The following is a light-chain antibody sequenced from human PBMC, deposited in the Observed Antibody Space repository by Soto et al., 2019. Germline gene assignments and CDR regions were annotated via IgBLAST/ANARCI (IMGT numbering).Light chain of an antibody. Sequence: EIVMTQSPATLSVSPGERVVLSCRASQSVSSHLAWYQKNPGQAPRLLVYDASPRDAVIPDRFSGSWSGTELTLTITSLQSEAFAIYYCQQYNNWHRTFGQGTKVEI. CDR2: DAS. CDR3: QQYNNWHRT. J-gene: IGKJ1*01. V-gene: IGKV3-15*01. CDR1: QSVSSH.